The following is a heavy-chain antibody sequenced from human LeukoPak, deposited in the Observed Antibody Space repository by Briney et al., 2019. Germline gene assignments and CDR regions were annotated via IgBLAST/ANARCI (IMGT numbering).Heavy chain of an antibody. CDR1: GYSISSGYY. V-gene: IGHV4-4*07. J-gene: IGHJ5*02. CDR2: IYSSGST. D-gene: IGHD2-2*01. Sequence: SETLSLTCTVSGYSISSGYYWSWIRQPAGKGLEWIGRIYSSGSTNYNPSLKSRVTMSVDTSKNQFSLKLSSVTVADTAVYYCARNARAPNYPDWFDPWGQGTLVTVSS. CDR3: ARNARAPNYPDWFDP.